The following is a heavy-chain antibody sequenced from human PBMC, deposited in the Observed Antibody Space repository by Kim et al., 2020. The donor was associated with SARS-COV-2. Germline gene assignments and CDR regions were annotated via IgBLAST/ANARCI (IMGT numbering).Heavy chain of an antibody. J-gene: IGHJ4*02. D-gene: IGHD1-26*01. CDR3: ARGRWGLPH. V-gene: IGHV3-49*02. Sequence: GGTTEYAPSVEGRIISSRDDSKSSVYLQLNSMKTEDTSVYYCARGRWGLPHWGQGTLVTVSS. CDR2: GGTT.